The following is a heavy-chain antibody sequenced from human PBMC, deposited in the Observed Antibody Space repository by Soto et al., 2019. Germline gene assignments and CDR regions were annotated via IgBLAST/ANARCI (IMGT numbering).Heavy chain of an antibody. D-gene: IGHD3-10*01. CDR1: GGSFSGYY. Sequence: SETLSLTCAVYGGSFSGYYWSWIRQPPGKGLEWIGEINHSGSTNYSPSLKSRVTISVDTSKNQFSLKLSSVTAADTAVYYCARGGRGAATQRKLSYYYGMDVWGQGTTVTVSS. V-gene: IGHV4-34*01. CDR2: INHSGST. J-gene: IGHJ6*02. CDR3: ARGGRGAATQRKLSYYYGMDV.